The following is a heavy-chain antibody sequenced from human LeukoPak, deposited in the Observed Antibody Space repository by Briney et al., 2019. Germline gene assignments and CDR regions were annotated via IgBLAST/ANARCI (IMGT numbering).Heavy chain of an antibody. CDR1: GFTFSSYW. CDR3: ARDQGYDGRGNYYPYHFDC. D-gene: IGHD3-22*01. J-gene: IGHJ4*02. CDR2: IKRDGSSP. V-gene: IGHV3-74*01. Sequence: GGSLRLSCAASGFTFSSYWMHWIRHAPGKGLVWVSRIKRDGSSPAYADSVKGRFTISRDNAKNSLYLQMSSLTAEDTALYYCARDQGYDGRGNYYPYHFDCWGQGTLVTVSS.